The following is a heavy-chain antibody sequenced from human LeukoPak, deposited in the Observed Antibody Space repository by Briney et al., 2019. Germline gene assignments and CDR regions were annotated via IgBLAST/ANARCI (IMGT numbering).Heavy chain of an antibody. J-gene: IGHJ6*02. CDR1: GYTLTELS. Sequence: ASVKVSCKVSGYTLTELSMHWVRQAPGKGLEWMGGFDPEDGETTYAQKFQGRVTMTEDTSTDTAYMELSSLRSEDTAVYYCATSTTVVTPGYYYYGMDVWGQRTTVTVSS. CDR2: FDPEDGET. V-gene: IGHV1-24*01. CDR3: ATSTTVVTPGYYYYGMDV. D-gene: IGHD4-23*01.